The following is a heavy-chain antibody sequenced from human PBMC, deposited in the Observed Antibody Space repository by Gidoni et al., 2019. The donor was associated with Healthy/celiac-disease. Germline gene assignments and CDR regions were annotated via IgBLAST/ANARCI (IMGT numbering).Heavy chain of an antibody. V-gene: IGHV4-61*01. D-gene: IGHD2-2*01. Sequence: VQLQESGPGLVKPSETLSLTCTVSGGSGSSGSYYWSWIRQPPGKGLEWIGYIYYSGSTNYNPSLKIRVTISVDTSKNQFSLKLSSVTAADTAVYYCARVRPALLSSSFDYWGQGTLVTVSS. CDR2: IYYSGST. J-gene: IGHJ4*02. CDR3: ARVRPALLSSSFDY. CDR1: GGSGSSGSYY.